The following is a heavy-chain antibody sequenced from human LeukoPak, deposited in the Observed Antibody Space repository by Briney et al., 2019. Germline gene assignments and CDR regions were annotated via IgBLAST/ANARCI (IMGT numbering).Heavy chain of an antibody. D-gene: IGHD2-2*01. V-gene: IGHV3-21*01. CDR2: ISSSSSYI. J-gene: IGHJ6*03. CDR3: ARGGKNQRGNNYYMDV. Sequence: PGGSLRLSCAASGFTFSSYSMNWVRQAPGKGLEWVSSISSSSSYIYYADSVKGRFTISRDNAKNSLYLQMNSLRAEDTAVYYCARGGKNQRGNNYYMDVWGKGTTVTVSS. CDR1: GFTFSSYS.